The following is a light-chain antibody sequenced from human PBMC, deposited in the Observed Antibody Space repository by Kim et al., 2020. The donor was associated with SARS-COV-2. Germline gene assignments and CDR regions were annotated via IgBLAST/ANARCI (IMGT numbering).Light chain of an antibody. J-gene: IGKJ1*01. CDR3: QQSYNTPRT. Sequence: ASVGDRVTITCRASQSISSYLNWYQQKPGKAPKLLIYAASSLQGGVPSRFSGSGSGTDFTLTISSLQPEDFATYYCQQSYNTPRTFGQGTKVDIK. V-gene: IGKV1-39*01. CDR1: QSISSY. CDR2: AAS.